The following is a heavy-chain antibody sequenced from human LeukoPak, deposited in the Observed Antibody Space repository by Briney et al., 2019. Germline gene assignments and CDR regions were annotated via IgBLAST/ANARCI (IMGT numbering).Heavy chain of an antibody. CDR1: GFKFSDYW. Sequence: RGSLRLSCAASGFKFSDYWMTWVRQAPGKGLEWVANIKRDGSKKSYMDSVKGRFTISRDNAKNSLYLQMNSLTAEDTAVYYCARGPSGYHNTGGQGTLVTVSS. V-gene: IGHV3-7*01. D-gene: IGHD5-12*01. CDR2: IKRDGSKK. J-gene: IGHJ4*02. CDR3: ARGPSGYHNT.